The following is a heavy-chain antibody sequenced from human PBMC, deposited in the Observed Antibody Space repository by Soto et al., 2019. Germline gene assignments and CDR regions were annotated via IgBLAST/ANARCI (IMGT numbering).Heavy chain of an antibody. CDR1: GFTFSSYG. V-gene: IGHV3-33*01. CDR3: ARDSVELASNYYYYGMDV. D-gene: IGHD1-7*01. Sequence: VGSLRLSGAAPGFTFSSYGMHWVRQAPGKGLEWVAVIWYDGSNKYYADSVKGRFTISRDNSKNTLYLQMNSLRAEDTAVYYCARDSVELASNYYYYGMDVWGQGTTVTVSS. CDR2: IWYDGSNK. J-gene: IGHJ6*02.